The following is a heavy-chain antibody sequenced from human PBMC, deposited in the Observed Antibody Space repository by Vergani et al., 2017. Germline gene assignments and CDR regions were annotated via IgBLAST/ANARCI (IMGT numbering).Heavy chain of an antibody. Sequence: QVQLQESGPGLVKPSETLSLTCTVSGGSISSYYWSWIRQPPGKGLEWVSYISSSGSTIYYADSVKGRFTISRDNAKNSLYLQMNSLRAEDTAVYYCARDLRGFSVSSGWYNAFDIWGQGTMVTVSS. CDR3: ARDLRGFSVSSGWYNAFDI. V-gene: IGHV3-11*01. CDR2: ISSSGSTI. CDR1: GGSISSYY. J-gene: IGHJ3*02. D-gene: IGHD6-19*01.